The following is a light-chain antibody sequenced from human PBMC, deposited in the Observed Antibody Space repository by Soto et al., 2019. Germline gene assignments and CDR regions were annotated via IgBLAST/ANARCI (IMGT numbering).Light chain of an antibody. CDR2: DVS. CDR3: SSYTSSSPYVV. Sequence: QSALTQPASVSGSPGQSITISCTGTSSDVGGYNYVSWYQQHPGKAPKLMIYDVSNRPSGVSNRFSGSKSGNTAYLTISGLPAEDEADYYCSSYTSSSPYVVFGGGTKLTVL. J-gene: IGLJ2*01. CDR1: SSDVGGYNY. V-gene: IGLV2-14*01.